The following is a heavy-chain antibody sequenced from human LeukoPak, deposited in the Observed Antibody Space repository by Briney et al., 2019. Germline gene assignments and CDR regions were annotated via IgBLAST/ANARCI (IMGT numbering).Heavy chain of an antibody. CDR2: INHSGST. Sequence: SETLSLICAVYGGSFSGYYWSWIRQPPGKGLEWIGEINHSGSTNYNPSLKSRVTISVDTSKNQFSLKLSSVTAADTAVYYCARGVVLRYFDWLLYQYYFDYWGQGTLVTVSS. D-gene: IGHD3-9*01. J-gene: IGHJ4*02. CDR1: GGSFSGYY. V-gene: IGHV4-34*01. CDR3: ARGVVLRYFDWLLYQYYFDY.